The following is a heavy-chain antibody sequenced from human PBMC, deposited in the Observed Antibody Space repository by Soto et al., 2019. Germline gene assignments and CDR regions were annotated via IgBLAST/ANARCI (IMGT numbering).Heavy chain of an antibody. Sequence: QVQLVESGGRAGQPGRPLRLSCAASGFTFSSYGMHWVRQAPGKGLEWVAFTSYDGRNKDYADSVKGRFTISRDNPRNTLYLQVDSLRPEDTAVYYCAKAYYDFWSDYRASTMDVWGRGTTVTVSS. CDR2: TSYDGRNK. D-gene: IGHD3-3*01. J-gene: IGHJ6*02. V-gene: IGHV3-30*18. CDR1: GFTFSSYG. CDR3: AKAYYDFWSDYRASTMDV.